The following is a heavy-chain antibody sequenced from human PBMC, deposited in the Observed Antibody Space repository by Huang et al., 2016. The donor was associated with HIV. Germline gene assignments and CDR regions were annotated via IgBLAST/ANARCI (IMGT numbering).Heavy chain of an antibody. CDR2: ISGSGGST. CDR3: AKPPSISSKYFQH. Sequence: EVQLLESGGGLVQPGGSLRLSCAASGFTFSSYAMSWVRQAQGKGLEWVAGISGSGGSTYYADSVKGRFTISRDNSKNTLYLQMNSLRAEDTAVYYCAKPPSISSKYFQHWGQGTLVTVSS. D-gene: IGHD3-3*02. V-gene: IGHV3-23*01. CDR1: GFTFSSYA. J-gene: IGHJ1*01.